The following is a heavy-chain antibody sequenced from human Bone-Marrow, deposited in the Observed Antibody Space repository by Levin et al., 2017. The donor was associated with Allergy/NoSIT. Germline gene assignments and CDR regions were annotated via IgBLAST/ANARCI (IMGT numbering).Heavy chain of an antibody. V-gene: IGHV3-33*01. D-gene: IGHD3-10*01. Sequence: SCTPSGFTFSAYAIHWVRQAPGKGLEWVAVIWHDGSHRYYADSVKDRFTISRDNSKNTLDLEMHDLGADDTGIYYCARDRDVVGGAYDVWGRGTKVTVSS. CDR3: ARDRDVVGGAYDV. CDR2: IWHDGSHR. J-gene: IGHJ3*01. CDR1: GFTFSAYA.